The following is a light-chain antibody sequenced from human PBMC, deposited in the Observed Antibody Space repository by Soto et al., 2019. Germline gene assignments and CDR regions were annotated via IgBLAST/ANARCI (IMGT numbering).Light chain of an antibody. CDR3: QQRSNWPRT. CDR1: QSVSRN. V-gene: IGKV3-11*01. CDR2: GAS. Sequence: EIVLTQSPATLSLSPGERATLSCRASQSVSRNLAWYQQKPGQAPTLLIYGASTRATGIPARFSGSGSGTDFTLTISSLEPEDFAVYYCQQRSNWPRTFGQGTKVDIK. J-gene: IGKJ1*01.